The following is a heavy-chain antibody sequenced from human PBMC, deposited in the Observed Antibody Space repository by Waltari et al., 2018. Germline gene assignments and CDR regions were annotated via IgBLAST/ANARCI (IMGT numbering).Heavy chain of an antibody. V-gene: IGHV7-4-1*02. J-gene: IGHJ2*01. CDR3: ARVAYCGGDCYYWYFDL. CDR2: INTNTGNP. Sequence: QVQLVQSGSELKKPGASVKVSCKASGYTFTSYAMNWVRPAPGQGLEWMGWINTNTGNPTYAQGFTGRFVFSLDTSVSTAYLQISSLKAEDTAVYYCARVAYCGGDCYYWYFDLWGRGTLVTVSS. CDR1: GYTFTSYA. D-gene: IGHD2-21*01.